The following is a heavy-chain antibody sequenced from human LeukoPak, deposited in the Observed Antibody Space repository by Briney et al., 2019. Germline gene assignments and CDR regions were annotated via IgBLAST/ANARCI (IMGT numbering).Heavy chain of an antibody. CDR1: GYMFSDYY. CDR3: ATYGSGSGTFFDS. J-gene: IGHJ4*01. V-gene: IGHV3-11*04. D-gene: IGHD3-10*01. CDR2: ISHSGSTT. Sequence: GGSLRLSCAASGYMFSDYYMSWIRQAPEKGLEWLSYISHSGSTTYYADSVKGRFTVSRDNAKSSLYLQMNNLRAEDTALYYCATYGSGSGTFFDSWGQGTLVTVSS.